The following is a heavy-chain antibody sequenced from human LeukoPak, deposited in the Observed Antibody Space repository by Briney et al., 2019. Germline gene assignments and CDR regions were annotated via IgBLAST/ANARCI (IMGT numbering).Heavy chain of an antibody. V-gene: IGHV1-69*10. CDR2: IIPILGIA. CDR1: GGTFSSYA. D-gene: IGHD5-18*01. J-gene: IGHJ4*02. CDR3: ARVDTAMVIDY. Sequence: GASVKVSCKASGGTFSSYAISWVRQAPGQGLEWMGGIIPILGIANYAQKFQGRVTITADKSTSTAYMELSSLRSEDTAVYYCARVDTAMVIDYWGQGTLFTVSS.